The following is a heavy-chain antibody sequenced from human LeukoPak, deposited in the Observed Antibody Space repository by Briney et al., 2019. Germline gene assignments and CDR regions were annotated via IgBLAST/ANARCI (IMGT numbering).Heavy chain of an antibody. D-gene: IGHD3-22*01. V-gene: IGHV1-46*01. CDR1: GYTFTSYY. CDR2: INPSGGST. Sequence: ASVKVSCKASGYTFTSYYMHWVRQAPGQGLEWMGLINPSGGSTSYAQKFQGRVTITRDTSASTAYVELSSLRSEDTAVYYCARKGYDSSGYYKSNYFDYWGQGTLVTVSS. J-gene: IGHJ4*02. CDR3: ARKGYDSSGYYKSNYFDY.